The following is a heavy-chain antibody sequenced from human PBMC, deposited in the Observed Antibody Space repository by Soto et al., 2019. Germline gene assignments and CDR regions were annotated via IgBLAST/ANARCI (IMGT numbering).Heavy chain of an antibody. CDR1: GFTFSSYG. D-gene: IGHD3-22*01. CDR2: ISYDGSNK. Sequence: GGSLRLSCAASGFTFSSYGMHWVRQAPGKGLEWLAVISYDGSNKYYADSVKGRFTISRDNSKNTLYLQMNSLRAEDTAVYYCAKDLMGYYDSSGPFDYWGQGTLVTVSS. CDR3: AKDLMGYYDSSGPFDY. J-gene: IGHJ4*02. V-gene: IGHV3-30*18.